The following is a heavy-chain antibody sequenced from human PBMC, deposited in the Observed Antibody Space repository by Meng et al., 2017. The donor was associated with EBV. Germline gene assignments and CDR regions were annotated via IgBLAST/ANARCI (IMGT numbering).Heavy chain of an antibody. V-gene: IGHV2-5*02. CDR2: IYWDDAK. J-gene: IGHJ4*02. CDR3: AHSKYYSDSGGYWDYFDD. CDR1: WHSLTTRGVG. Sequence: NTLRETGPTSVPPTQTLLLTCPFSWHSLTTRGVGVGWIRHPPGKALEWLAVIYWDDAKRYSPSLKNRLTITKDTSKNQVVLTMTNMDPVDTATYFCAHSKYYSDSGGYWDYFDDWGQGTLVTVSS. D-gene: IGHD3-10*01.